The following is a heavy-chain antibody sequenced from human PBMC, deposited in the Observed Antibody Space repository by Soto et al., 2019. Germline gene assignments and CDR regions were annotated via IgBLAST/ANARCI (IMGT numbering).Heavy chain of an antibody. V-gene: IGHV3-21*01. CDR1: GFTFSSYS. Sequence: GGSLRLSCAASGFTFSSYSMNWVRQAPGKGLEWVSSISSSSSYIYYADSVKGRFTISRDNAKNSLYLQMNSLRAEDTAVYYCARELSGRAIRHSPLYYWGQGTLVTVSS. CDR2: ISSSSSYI. J-gene: IGHJ4*02. D-gene: IGHD6-13*01. CDR3: ARELSGRAIRHSPLYY.